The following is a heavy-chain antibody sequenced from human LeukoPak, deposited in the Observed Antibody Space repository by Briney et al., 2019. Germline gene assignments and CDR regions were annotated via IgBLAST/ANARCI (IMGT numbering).Heavy chain of an antibody. V-gene: IGHV1-69*05. J-gene: IGHJ4*02. D-gene: IGHD6-6*01. Sequence: SVKVSCKASGGTFSSYAISWVRQAPGQGLEWMGGIIPIFGTANYAQKFQGRVTITTDESTSTAYMELSSLRSEDTAVYYCACPDSSSYYFDYWGQGTLVTVSS. CDR3: ACPDSSSYYFDY. CDR1: GGTFSSYA. CDR2: IIPIFGTA.